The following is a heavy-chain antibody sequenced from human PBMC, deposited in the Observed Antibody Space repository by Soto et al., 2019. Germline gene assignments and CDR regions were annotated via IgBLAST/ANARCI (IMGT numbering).Heavy chain of an antibody. D-gene: IGHD3-3*01. CDR1: GFTFSDYY. Sequence: GSLRLSCAASGFTFSDYYMSLIRQAPGKGLEWVSYISSSGSTIYYADSVKGRFTISRDNAKNSLYLQMNSLRAEDTAVYYCARVERGITIFGVVIPPFDYWGQGTLVTVSS. CDR2: ISSSGSTI. V-gene: IGHV3-11*01. CDR3: ARVERGITIFGVVIPPFDY. J-gene: IGHJ4*02.